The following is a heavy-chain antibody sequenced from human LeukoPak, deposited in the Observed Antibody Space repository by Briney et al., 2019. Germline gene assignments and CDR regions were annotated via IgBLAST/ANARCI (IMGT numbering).Heavy chain of an antibody. D-gene: IGHD3-10*01. CDR2: IYYSGST. Sequence: KPSETLSLTCTVSGGSISNYYWSWIRQPPGKGLEWIGYIYYSGSTKYNPSLKSRVTISVDTSKNQFSLRLSSLTAADTAVYYCARDWGVTGRPGLMDLGGKGTTVTVSS. V-gene: IGHV4-59*01. CDR1: GGSISNYY. J-gene: IGHJ6*03. CDR3: ARDWGVTGRPGLMDL.